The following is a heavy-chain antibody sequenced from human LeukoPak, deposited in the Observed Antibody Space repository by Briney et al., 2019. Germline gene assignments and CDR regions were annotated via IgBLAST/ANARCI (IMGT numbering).Heavy chain of an antibody. J-gene: IGHJ3*02. CDR2: ISSSSSTI. CDR1: GFTFSSYS. V-gene: IGHV3-48*04. Sequence: PGGSLRLSCAASGFTFSSYSMNWVRQAPGKGLEWVSYISSSSSTIYYADSVKGRFTISRDNAKNSLYLQMNSLRAEDTAVYYCARGEGGSGTADVFDIWGQGTMVTVSS. D-gene: IGHD2-15*01. CDR3: ARGEGGSGTADVFDI.